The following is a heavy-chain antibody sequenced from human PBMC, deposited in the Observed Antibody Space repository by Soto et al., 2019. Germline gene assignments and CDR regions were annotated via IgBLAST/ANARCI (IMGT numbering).Heavy chain of an antibody. CDR3: AKDSRLTTVGQPNYYYGMDV. J-gene: IGHJ6*02. CDR2: ISYDGSNK. CDR1: GFTFSSYG. V-gene: IGHV3-30*18. D-gene: IGHD4-17*01. Sequence: QVQLVESGGGVVQPGRSLRLSCAASGFTFSSYGMHWVRQAPGKGLEWVAVISYDGSNKYYADSVKGRFTISRDNSKNTLYLQMNSLRAEDTAVYYCAKDSRLTTVGQPNYYYGMDVWGQGTTVTVSS.